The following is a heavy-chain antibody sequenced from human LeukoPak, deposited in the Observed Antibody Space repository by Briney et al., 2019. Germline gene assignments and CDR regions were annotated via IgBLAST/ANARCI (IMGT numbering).Heavy chain of an antibody. Sequence: SETLSLTCAVYGGSFSGYYWSWIRQPPGKGLEWIGEINHSGSNNYNPSLKSRVTISVDTSKNQFSLKLSSVTAADTAVYYCARGYYDFWSGYSYYFDYWGQGTLVTVSS. CDR2: INHSGSN. CDR3: ARGYYDFWSGYSYYFDY. J-gene: IGHJ4*02. CDR1: GGSFSGYY. V-gene: IGHV4-34*01. D-gene: IGHD3-3*01.